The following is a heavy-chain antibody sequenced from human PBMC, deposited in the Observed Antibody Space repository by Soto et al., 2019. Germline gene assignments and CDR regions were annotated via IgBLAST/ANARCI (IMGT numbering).Heavy chain of an antibody. CDR2: IYYSGST. Sequence: PSETLSLTCTVSGGSVSSGSYYWSWIRQPPGKGLEWIGYIYYSGSTNYNPSLQSRVAISLDTSKSQFSLKVTSVTATDTAVYYCARQGFGPLHGLVDVWGQGTTVTVSS. D-gene: IGHD3-10*01. CDR3: ARQGFGPLHGLVDV. CDR1: GGSVSSGSYY. J-gene: IGHJ6*02. V-gene: IGHV4-61*01.